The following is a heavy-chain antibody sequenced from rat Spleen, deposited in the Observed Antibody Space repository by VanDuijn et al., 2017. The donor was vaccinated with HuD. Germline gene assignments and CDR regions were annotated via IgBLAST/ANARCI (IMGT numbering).Heavy chain of an antibody. J-gene: IGHJ2*01. Sequence: EVRLVESGGGLVQPGRSLKLSCAASGFTFSDYNMAWVRQAPKKGLEWVATISCDGSSTYYRDSVRGRFTISRDNAKSSLYLQMDSLRSADTATYYCTRHPDYSNYFDYWGQGVMVTVSS. D-gene: IGHD1-1*01. CDR3: TRHPDYSNYFDY. CDR2: ISCDGSST. CDR1: GFTFSDYN. V-gene: IGHV5-7*01.